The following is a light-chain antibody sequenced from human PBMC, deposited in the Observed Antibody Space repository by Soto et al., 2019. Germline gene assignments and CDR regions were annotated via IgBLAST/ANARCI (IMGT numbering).Light chain of an antibody. J-gene: IGKJ1*01. V-gene: IGKV1-27*01. Sequence: DLQMTQSPSCLSASVGDRAANTCRTSHGISNYLAWYQQKPGKLPQLLIYAASTLPSGVPFWFSGSGSGTDCTLTISSLQPEDGATYYCQKSNSAPGTFGQGTKVEIK. CDR1: HGISNY. CDR2: AAS. CDR3: QKSNSAPGT.